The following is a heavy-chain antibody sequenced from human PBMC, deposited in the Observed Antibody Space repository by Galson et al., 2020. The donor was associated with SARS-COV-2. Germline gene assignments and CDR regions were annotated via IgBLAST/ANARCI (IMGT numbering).Heavy chain of an antibody. CDR1: GGSISSSSYY. CDR2: IYYSGST. V-gene: IGHV4-39*01. J-gene: IGHJ6*02. D-gene: IGHD3-10*01. CDR3: ATEVVTMVRGVIKKVSYGMDV. Sequence: ASETLSLTCTVSGGSISSSSYYWGWIRQPPGKGLEWIGSIYYSGSTYYNPSLKSRVTISVDTSKNQFSLKLSSVTAAATAVYYCATEVVTMVRGVIKKVSYGMDVWGQGTTVTVSS.